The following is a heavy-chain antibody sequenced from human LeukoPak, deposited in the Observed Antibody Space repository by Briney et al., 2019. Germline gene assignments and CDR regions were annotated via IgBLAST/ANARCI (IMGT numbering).Heavy chain of an antibody. D-gene: IGHD1-7*01. J-gene: IGHJ4*02. CDR2: IYYSGST. V-gene: IGHV4-59*01. CDR3: ARGSRELYYFDY. Sequence: SETLSLTCTVSGGSISSYYRSWIRQPPGKGLEWIGYIYYSGSTKYNPSLKSRVTISVDASKTQFSRKLNSVTAADTAVYYCARGSRELYYFDYWGQGTLVTVSS. CDR1: GGSISSYY.